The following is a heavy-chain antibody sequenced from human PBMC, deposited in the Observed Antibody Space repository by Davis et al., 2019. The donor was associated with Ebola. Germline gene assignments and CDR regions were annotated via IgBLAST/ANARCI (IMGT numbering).Heavy chain of an antibody. CDR2: VSAPGVVT. CDR3: ARHDYGDSHFDY. V-gene: IGHV3-23*01. CDR1: GFTFNNYA. J-gene: IGHJ4*02. Sequence: GGSLRLSCAASGFTFNNYAMSWVRQAPEKGLEWVSVVSAPGVVTYYADSVKGRFTISRDNSKNTLYLQMNSLRAEDTAVYYCARHDYGDSHFDYWGQGTLVTVSS. D-gene: IGHD4-17*01.